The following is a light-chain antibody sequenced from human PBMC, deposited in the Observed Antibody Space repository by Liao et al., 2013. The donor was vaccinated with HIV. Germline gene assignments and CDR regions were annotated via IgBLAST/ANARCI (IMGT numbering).Light chain of an antibody. CDR3: QLWGGTSAQVL. CDR1: NIGSKS. V-gene: IGLV3-21*04. Sequence: SYELTQPPSVSVAPGKTARITCEGNNIGSKSVHWYQQKPGQAPLLVIFHDDDRPSGIPERFSGSNSATMATLTISRVEPGDEAVYYCQLWGGTSAQVLFGGGTQLTVL. J-gene: IGLJ2*01. CDR2: HDD.